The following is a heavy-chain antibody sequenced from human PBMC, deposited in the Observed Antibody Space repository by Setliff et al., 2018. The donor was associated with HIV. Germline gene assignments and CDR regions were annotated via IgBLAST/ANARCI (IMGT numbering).Heavy chain of an antibody. Sequence: PGESLTLSCEGSGYTFASYWISWVRQMPGKGLEWMGGIEPSDSYTNYSPSFQGHVTISADKSISRAYLQWGGLKASDTAMYYCARRSTAVAGTPYYYYMDVWGKGTTVTVSS. CDR2: IEPSDSYT. V-gene: IGHV5-10-1*01. CDR1: GYTFASYW. J-gene: IGHJ6*03. D-gene: IGHD6-19*01. CDR3: ARRSTAVAGTPYYYYMDV.